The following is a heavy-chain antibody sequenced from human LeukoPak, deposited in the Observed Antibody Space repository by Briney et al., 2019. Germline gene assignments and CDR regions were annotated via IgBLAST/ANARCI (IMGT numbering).Heavy chain of an antibody. D-gene: IGHD1-26*01. Sequence: EASETLSLTCTVSGASVGSAGYCWSWIRQPPGGGLEWIGYIYYISNTNYNPSLKSRVTMSVDPSKNQFSLKLNSVTAADTAVYYCARTQSQSGSYRYYFGYWGQGNLVTVSS. J-gene: IGHJ4*02. CDR3: ARTQSQSGSYRYYFGY. V-gene: IGHV4-61*08. CDR1: GASVGSAGYC. CDR2: IYYISNT.